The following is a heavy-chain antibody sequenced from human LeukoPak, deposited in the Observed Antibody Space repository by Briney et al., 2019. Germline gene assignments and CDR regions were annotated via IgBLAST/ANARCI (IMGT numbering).Heavy chain of an antibody. V-gene: IGHV4-59*01. CDR2: MYHSGST. J-gene: IGHJ4*02. D-gene: IGHD3-10*01. Sequence: QPSETLSLTCTVSGGSISSYYWSWILQPPGKGLEWIGYMYHSGSTNYNPSLKSRVTISVDTSKNQFSLKLSSVTATDTAVYYCARGSRYYGSGSKRDFDYWGQGTLVTVSS. CDR3: ARGSRYYGSGSKRDFDY. CDR1: GGSISSYY.